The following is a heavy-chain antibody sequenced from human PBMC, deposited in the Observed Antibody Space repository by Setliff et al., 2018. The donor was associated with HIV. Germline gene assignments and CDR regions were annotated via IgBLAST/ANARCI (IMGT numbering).Heavy chain of an antibody. D-gene: IGHD5-18*01. J-gene: IGHJ2*01. Sequence: PGGSLRLSCVASGFTFGSYEMNWVRQAPGKGLEWVSNIGSIGSGGATHYADSVKGRFTISRDNAKNSVYLQMNSLRAEDTAVYYCARLDSDNPSSSYWFFDLWGRGTLVTVSS. CDR3: ARLDSDNPSSSYWFFDL. V-gene: IGHV3-48*03. CDR2: IGSIGSGGAT. CDR1: GFTFGSYE.